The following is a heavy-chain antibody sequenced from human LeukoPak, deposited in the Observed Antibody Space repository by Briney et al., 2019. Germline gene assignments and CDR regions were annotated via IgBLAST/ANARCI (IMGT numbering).Heavy chain of an antibody. V-gene: IGHV1-8*01. Sequence: EASVKVSCKASGYTFTSYDINWVRQATGQGLEWMGWMNPNSGNTGYAQKFQGRVTVTRNTSISTAYMELSGLRSEDTAVYYCARVIVRGVIIPGYWGQGTLVTVSS. J-gene: IGHJ4*02. CDR3: ARVIVRGVIIPGY. D-gene: IGHD3-10*01. CDR1: GYTFTSYD. CDR2: MNPNSGNT.